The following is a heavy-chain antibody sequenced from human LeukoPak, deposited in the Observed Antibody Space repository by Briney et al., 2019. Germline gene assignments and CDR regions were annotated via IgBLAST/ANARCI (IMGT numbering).Heavy chain of an antibody. CDR3: ARVLSYSVEINWFDP. J-gene: IGHJ5*02. D-gene: IGHD1-26*01. CDR1: GGSISSSSYY. Sequence: SETLSLTCTVSGGSISSSSYYWGWIRQPPGKGLEWIGSIYYSGSTYYNPSLKSRVTISVDTSKNQFSLKLSSVTAADTAVYYCARVLSYSVEINWFDPWGQGTLVTVSS. V-gene: IGHV4-39*07. CDR2: IYYSGST.